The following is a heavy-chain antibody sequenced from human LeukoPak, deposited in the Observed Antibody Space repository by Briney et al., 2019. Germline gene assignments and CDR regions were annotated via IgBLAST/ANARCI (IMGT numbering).Heavy chain of an antibody. Sequence: SETLSLTCTVSGGSISSYYWSWIRQPAGKGLEWIGSIYYSGSTYYNPSLKSRVTISVDTSKNQFSLKLSSVTAADTAVYYCARLGYSSGWFDPWGQGTLVTVSS. CDR1: GGSISSYY. V-gene: IGHV4-59*05. CDR3: ARLGYSSGWFDP. CDR2: IYYSGST. D-gene: IGHD6-19*01. J-gene: IGHJ5*02.